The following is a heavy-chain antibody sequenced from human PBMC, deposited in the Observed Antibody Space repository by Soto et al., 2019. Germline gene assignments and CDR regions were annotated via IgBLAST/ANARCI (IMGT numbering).Heavy chain of an antibody. D-gene: IGHD6-19*01. J-gene: IGHJ4*02. CDR3: AREQTIAVGDGFFRYFDS. Sequence: PGGSLRLSCATSGFTFSLCTMNWVRQAPGKGLEWVSSTTNTGDHIYYADSVKGRFTISRDNTKNSLYLQMSSLRADDTAVYYCAREQTIAVGDGFFRYFDSWGQGTRVTVSS. CDR1: GFTFSLCT. V-gene: IGHV3-21*01. CDR2: TTNTGDHI.